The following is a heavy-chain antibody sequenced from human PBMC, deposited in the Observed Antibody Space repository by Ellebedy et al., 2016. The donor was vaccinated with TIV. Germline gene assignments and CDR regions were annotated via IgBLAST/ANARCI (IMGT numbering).Heavy chain of an antibody. D-gene: IGHD3-10*01. CDR1: GYTFTSYD. V-gene: IGHV1-8*03. CDR3: ARVYGSGSYLYYYYGMDV. Sequence: AASVKVSCKASGYTFTSYDINWVRQATGQGLEWMGWMNPNSGNTGYAQKFQGRVTITRNTSISTAYMELSSLRPEDTAVYYCARVYGSGSYLYYYYGMDVWGQGTTVTVSS. J-gene: IGHJ6*02. CDR2: MNPNSGNT.